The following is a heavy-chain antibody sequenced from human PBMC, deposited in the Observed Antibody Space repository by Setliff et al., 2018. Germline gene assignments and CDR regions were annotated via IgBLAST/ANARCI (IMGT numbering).Heavy chain of an antibody. V-gene: IGHV4-39*01. D-gene: IGHD3-22*01. J-gene: IGHJ4*02. CDR1: AGSISSSSYY. CDR3: ARQGRKSDSRGYYYWTDFDY. CDR2: IHYSGST. Sequence: SETLSLTCTVSAGSISSSSYYWGWIRQPPGKGLEWIATIHYSGSTYYNPSLKSRVTTSVDSSKNQFSLKLSSVTAADTAVYYCARQGRKSDSRGYYYWTDFDYWGQGALVTVSS.